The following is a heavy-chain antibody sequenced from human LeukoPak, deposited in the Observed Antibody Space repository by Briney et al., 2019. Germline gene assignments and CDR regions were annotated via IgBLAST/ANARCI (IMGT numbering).Heavy chain of an antibody. CDR3: ARASAAVAGPFDY. J-gene: IGHJ4*02. V-gene: IGHV4-59*01. CDR2: IYYSGST. CDR1: GGSISSYH. D-gene: IGHD6-19*01. Sequence: SETLSLTCTVSGGSISSYHWSWIRQPPGKGLEWIGYIYYSGSTNYDPSLKSRVTISVDTSKNQFSLKLSSVTAADTAVYYCARASAAVAGPFDYWGQGTLVTVSS.